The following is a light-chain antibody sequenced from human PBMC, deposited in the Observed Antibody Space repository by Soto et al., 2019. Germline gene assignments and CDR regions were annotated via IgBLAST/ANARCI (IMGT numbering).Light chain of an antibody. CDR1: QSVGRRY. CDR3: QYQGT. CDR2: DPS. Sequence: IVLTQSPGTLSLSPGERATLSCRASQSVGRRYLAWYQQKPGHAPMLLLYDPSERASDLPDRFSGSGSGTDFTLTISRLVPENFAVYYCQYQGTFGGGTKVEIK. V-gene: IGKV3-20*01. J-gene: IGKJ4*01.